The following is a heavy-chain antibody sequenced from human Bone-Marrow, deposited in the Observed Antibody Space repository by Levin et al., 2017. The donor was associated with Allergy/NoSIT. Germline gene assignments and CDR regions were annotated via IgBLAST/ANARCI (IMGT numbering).Heavy chain of an antibody. V-gene: IGHV3-15*01. Sequence: GGSLRLSCAASGFTFSNAWMSWVRQAPGKGLEWVGRIKSKTDGGTTDYAAPVKGRFTISRDDSKNTLYLQMNSLKTEDTAVYYCTTRMGEVAATTDAFDIWGQGTMVTVSS. J-gene: IGHJ3*02. D-gene: IGHD2-15*01. CDR3: TTRMGEVAATTDAFDI. CDR2: IKSKTDGGTT. CDR1: GFTFSNAW.